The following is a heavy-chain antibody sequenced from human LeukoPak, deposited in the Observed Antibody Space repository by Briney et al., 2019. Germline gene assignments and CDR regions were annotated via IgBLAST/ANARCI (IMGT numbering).Heavy chain of an antibody. Sequence: GGSLRLSCAASGLTVSSSYMSWVRQAPGKGLEWVSVIFSGGFTYYADSLKGRFTISRDDSKSIAYLQMNSLKTEDTAVYYCTRSRIEDPTTQLRYRDWLLSDYWGQGTLLTVSS. D-gene: IGHD3-9*01. V-gene: IGHV3-66*01. J-gene: IGHJ4*02. CDR2: IFSGGFT. CDR1: GLTVSSSY. CDR3: TRSRIEDPTTQLRYRDWLLSDY.